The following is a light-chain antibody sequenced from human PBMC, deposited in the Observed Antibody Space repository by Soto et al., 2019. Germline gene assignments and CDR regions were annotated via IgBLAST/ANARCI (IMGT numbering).Light chain of an antibody. J-gene: IGKJ1*01. CDR2: GAS. Sequence: EIVMTQSPATLSVSPGERATLSCRASQSVSSNLAWYQQKPGQAPRLLIYGASTRATGIPARFSGSGSGTEFTLTISSLQSEDVAVYYCQQYNNWPPCTFGQGTKVEIK. CDR3: QQYNNWPPCT. V-gene: IGKV3-15*01. CDR1: QSVSSN.